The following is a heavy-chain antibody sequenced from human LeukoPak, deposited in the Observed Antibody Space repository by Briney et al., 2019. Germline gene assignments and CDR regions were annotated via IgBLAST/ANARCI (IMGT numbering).Heavy chain of an antibody. J-gene: IGHJ5*02. Sequence: GASVKVSCKASGYTFTGYYMHWVRQAPGQGLEWVGWMNPNSGGTNYAQKFQGTVTMTRDASISTAYMELSRLRSDDTAVYYCASERSENGGYSYGFDDNWFDPWGQGTLVTVSS. CDR2: MNPNSGGT. CDR3: ASERSENGGYSYGFDDNWFDP. V-gene: IGHV1-2*02. CDR1: GYTFTGYY. D-gene: IGHD5-18*01.